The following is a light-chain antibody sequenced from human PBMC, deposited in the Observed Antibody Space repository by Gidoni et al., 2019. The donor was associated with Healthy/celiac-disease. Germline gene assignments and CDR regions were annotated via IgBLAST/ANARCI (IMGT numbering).Light chain of an antibody. Sequence: QSALTQPASVSGSPGQSITISCTGTSSDVGVYNYVSWYQQHPGKAPKLMIYDVSNRPSGVSNRFSGSKSGNTASLTIFGLQAEDEADYYCSSYTSSSTLLFGTGTKVTVL. J-gene: IGLJ1*01. CDR1: SSDVGVYNY. V-gene: IGLV2-14*01. CDR3: SSYTSSSTLL. CDR2: DVS.